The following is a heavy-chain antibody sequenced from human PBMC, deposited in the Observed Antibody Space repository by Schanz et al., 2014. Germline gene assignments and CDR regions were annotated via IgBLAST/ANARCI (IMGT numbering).Heavy chain of an antibody. V-gene: IGHV3-30*18. CDR3: AKDGRLPYYGTGSDFDY. CDR2: ISFDGRNT. Sequence: VQLVESGGGLVQPGGSLRLSCAASGITLSGYGLHWVRQAPGKGLEWVGFISFDGRNTGYAHSVKGRFTISRDNSKNTVNLQMNSLRAEDTAVYYCAKDGRLPYYGTGSDFDYWGQGTLVAVSS. CDR1: GITLSGYG. D-gene: IGHD3-22*01. J-gene: IGHJ4*02.